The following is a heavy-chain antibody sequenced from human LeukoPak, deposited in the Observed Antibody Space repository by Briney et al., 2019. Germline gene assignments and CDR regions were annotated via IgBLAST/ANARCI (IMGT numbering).Heavy chain of an antibody. Sequence: GGSLRLSCAASGFTVSSNYMSWVRQAPGKGLEWVSVIYSGGSTYYADSVKGRFTISKDNSKNTLYLQMNSLRAEDAAVYYCARVTKITSYGMDVWGQGTTVTVSS. CDR2: IYSGGST. CDR1: GFTVSSNY. V-gene: IGHV3-66*02. D-gene: IGHD5-18*01. CDR3: ARVTKITSYGMDV. J-gene: IGHJ6*02.